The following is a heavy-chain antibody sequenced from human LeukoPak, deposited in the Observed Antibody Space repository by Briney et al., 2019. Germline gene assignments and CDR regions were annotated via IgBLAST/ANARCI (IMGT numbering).Heavy chain of an antibody. CDR1: GFSFRNFA. V-gene: IGHV3-30*04. CDR3: ATPGPSD. Sequence: GRPLRLSCAASGFSFRNFAMHWVRQAPGKGLEWVADISHDERNVHYADSVKGRFTISRDNSKDMLFLHMNSLRVEDTAVYYCATPGPSDWGQGTLVTVSS. CDR2: ISHDERNV. J-gene: IGHJ4*02.